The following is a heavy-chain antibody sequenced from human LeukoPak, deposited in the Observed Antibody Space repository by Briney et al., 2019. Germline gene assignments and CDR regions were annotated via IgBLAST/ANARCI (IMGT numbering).Heavy chain of an antibody. V-gene: IGHV3-48*03. CDR1: GFSFSAYE. D-gene: IGHD3-22*01. CDR2: FAGSDTTI. Sequence: GGSLRLSCPAAGFSFSAYEMNWVRQAPGKGLEWVAYFAGSDTTIYYADSVRGRFTISRDNAKNSLYLQMNSLRAEDTALYYCTTLGYHLDSWGQGTLVTVSS. J-gene: IGHJ4*02. CDR3: TTLGYHLDS.